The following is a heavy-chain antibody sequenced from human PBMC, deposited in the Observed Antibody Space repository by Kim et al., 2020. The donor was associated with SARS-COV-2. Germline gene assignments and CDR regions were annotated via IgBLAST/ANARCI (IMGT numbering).Heavy chain of an antibody. D-gene: IGHD3-22*01. V-gene: IGHV4-59*01. J-gene: IGHJ4*02. CDR1: SGSISDYY. Sequence: SETLSLTYTVSSGSISDYYWSWIRQPPGKGLEWIGYISYSGSTNYNPSLKSRVTISVDTSKNQFSLRLSSVTAADTAVYFCARMRVVNFWFDYWGQGTLVTVSS. CDR3: ARMRVVNFWFDY. CDR2: ISYSGST.